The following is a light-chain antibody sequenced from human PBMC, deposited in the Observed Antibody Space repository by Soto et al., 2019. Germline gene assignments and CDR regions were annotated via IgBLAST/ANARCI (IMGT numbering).Light chain of an antibody. J-gene: IGKJ2*01. CDR1: QSVSSN. CDR2: GVS. V-gene: IGKV3-15*01. Sequence: EIVMTQSPATLSVSPGERATLSCRASQSVSSNLAWYQQKPGQAPRLLIYGVSTRATGIPARFSGSGSGTEFTLTISSLQSEDFAIYYCQQYNNWPPTFGQGTKLEIK. CDR3: QQYNNWPPT.